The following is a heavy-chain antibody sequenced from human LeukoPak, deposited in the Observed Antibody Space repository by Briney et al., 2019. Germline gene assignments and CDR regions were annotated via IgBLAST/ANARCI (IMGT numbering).Heavy chain of an antibody. CDR2: IYHSGFT. J-gene: IGHJ3*02. V-gene: IGHV4-4*02. CDR3: ARRQTTWGAFDI. Sequence: SETLSLTCDVSGGSISGTYWWTWVRQSPGEGLEWIGEIYHSGFTNYNPSLKSRVTISVDKPKNHFSLKLSSVTAADTAVYYCARRQTTWGAFDIWGQGTLVTVSS. D-gene: IGHD2/OR15-2a*01. CDR1: GGSISGTYW.